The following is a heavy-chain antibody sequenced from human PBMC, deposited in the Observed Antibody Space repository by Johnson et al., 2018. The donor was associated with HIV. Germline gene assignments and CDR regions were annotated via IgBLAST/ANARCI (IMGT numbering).Heavy chain of an antibody. CDR1: GFTFSSYA. J-gene: IGHJ3*02. D-gene: IGHD4-17*01. CDR2: ISYDGSEK. CDR3: TTAIPRSTTVITTPDAFDI. Sequence: QVQLVESGGGVVQPGRSLRLSCAASGFTFSSYAMHWVRQAPGKGLEWVAVISYDGSEKYFADSVKGRFTISRDSSKNTLYMQMNSLKTEDTAGYYCTTAIPRSTTVITTPDAFDIWGQGTMVTVSS. V-gene: IGHV3-30*04.